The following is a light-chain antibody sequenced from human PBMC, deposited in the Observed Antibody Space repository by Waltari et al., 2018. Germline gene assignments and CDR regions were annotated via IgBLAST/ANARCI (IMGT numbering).Light chain of an antibody. Sequence: EVLLTQSPGTLYLSPGERVTLSCRASQSVSRSYLAWYQQTSGQAPRLLIDGASSRATGTPDRFSGSGSGTDFTLTISRLEPEDFAVYYCQQYGTSPYTFGQGTKLEIK. CDR2: GAS. CDR1: QSVSRSY. J-gene: IGKJ2*01. V-gene: IGKV3-20*01. CDR3: QQYGTSPYT.